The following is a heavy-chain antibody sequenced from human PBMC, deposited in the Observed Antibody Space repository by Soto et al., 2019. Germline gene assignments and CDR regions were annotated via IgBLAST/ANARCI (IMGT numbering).Heavy chain of an antibody. J-gene: IGHJ6*02. CDR3: ARDRGAYYDFWSGNYDYYYYGMDV. V-gene: IGHV4-61*01. D-gene: IGHD3-3*01. CDR2: IYYSGST. CDR1: GGSVSSGSYY. Sequence: SETLSLTCTVSGGSVSSGSYYWSWIRQPPGKGLEWIGYIYYSGSTNYNPSLKSRVTISVDTSKNQFSLKLSSVTAADTAVYYCARDRGAYYDFWSGNYDYYYYGMDVWGPGTTVTVSS.